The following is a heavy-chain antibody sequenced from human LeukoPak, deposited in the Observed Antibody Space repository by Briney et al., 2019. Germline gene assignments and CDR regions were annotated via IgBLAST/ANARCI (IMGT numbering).Heavy chain of an antibody. D-gene: IGHD2-21*02. Sequence: ASVKVSCKASGGTFSSYAISWVRQAPGQGLEWMGGIILIFGTANYAQKFQGRVTITADESTSTAYMELSSLRSEDTAVYYCASWAYCGGDCYSESYWGQGTLVTVSS. CDR2: IILIFGTA. V-gene: IGHV1-69*13. CDR3: ASWAYCGGDCYSESY. J-gene: IGHJ4*02. CDR1: GGTFSSYA.